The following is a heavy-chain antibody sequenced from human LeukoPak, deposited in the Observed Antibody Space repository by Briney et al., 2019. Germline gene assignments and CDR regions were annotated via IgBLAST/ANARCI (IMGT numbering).Heavy chain of an antibody. CDR1: GGTFSSYA. V-gene: IGHV1-69*05. J-gene: IGHJ6*03. CDR2: IIPIFGTA. CDR3: ASSVVPTYYYMDV. Sequence: SVKVSCKASGGTFSSYAISWVRQAPGQGLEWMGGIIPIFGTANYAQKFQGRVTITTDESTSTAYMELSSLRSEDTAVYYCASSVVPTYYYMDVWGKGTTVTVSS. D-gene: IGHD3-10*01.